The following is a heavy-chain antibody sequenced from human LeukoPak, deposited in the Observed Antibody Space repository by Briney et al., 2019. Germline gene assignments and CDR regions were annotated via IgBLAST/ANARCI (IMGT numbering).Heavy chain of an antibody. D-gene: IGHD3-10*01. J-gene: IGHJ6*02. V-gene: IGHV4-31*03. CDR3: ARVNYYGSGSRYYYYGMDV. CDR1: GGPISSGGYY. Sequence: NSSQTLSLTCTVSGGPISSGGYYWRWSRKHPGKGLERDGYICYTGSTYYNPSLKSRVTISGDTSKNQVSLKLSCVTAADTAVYYCARVNYYGSGSRYYYYGMDVWGQGTTVTVSS. CDR2: ICYTGST.